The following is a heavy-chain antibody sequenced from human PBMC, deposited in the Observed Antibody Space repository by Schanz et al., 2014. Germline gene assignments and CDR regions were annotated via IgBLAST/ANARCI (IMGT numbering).Heavy chain of an antibody. D-gene: IGHD3-9*01. CDR1: GYIFINSG. Sequence: QIQLVQSGPEVQKPGATVKVSCKASGYIFINSGISWVRQAPGQGLEWMGWISVYNHNKEYDQKFQGRVTMTADTSTNTAYMELRSLRSDDTAVYYCAKAEYDILTDSYSRLDPWGQGTLVTVSS. CDR2: ISVYNHNK. J-gene: IGHJ5*02. CDR3: AKAEYDILTDSYSRLDP. V-gene: IGHV1-18*01.